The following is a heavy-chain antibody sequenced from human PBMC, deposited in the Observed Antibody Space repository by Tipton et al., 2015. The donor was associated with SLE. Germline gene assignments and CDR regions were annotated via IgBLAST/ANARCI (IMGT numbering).Heavy chain of an antibody. CDR3: ASGGDFVVVAAPGAN. Sequence: TLSLTCAVYGGSITSSSYYWAWIRQSPGEGVEWIGVIYYRGSTNYNPSLESRVTISVDTSKNQFSLKLRSVTAADTAVYHCASGGDFVVVAAPGANRGQGTLVTVSS. D-gene: IGHD2-21*02. V-gene: IGHV4-39*01. CDR1: GGSITSSSYY. CDR2: IYYRGST. J-gene: IGHJ4*02.